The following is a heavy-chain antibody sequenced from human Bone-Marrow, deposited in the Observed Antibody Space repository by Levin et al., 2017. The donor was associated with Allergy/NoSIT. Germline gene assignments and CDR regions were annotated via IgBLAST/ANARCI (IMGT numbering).Heavy chain of an antibody. J-gene: IGHJ4*02. D-gene: IGHD3-16*02. Sequence: SCAASGFSFSSYAMSWVRQAPGKGLEWVSAISGGGGSTYYADSVKGRFTISRDKSKNTLYLQMTSLRAEDTALYYCAKGFSFGGLIVLPDYWGQGTLVTVSS. V-gene: IGHV3-23*01. CDR2: ISGGGGST. CDR3: AKGFSFGGLIVLPDY. CDR1: GFSFSSYA.